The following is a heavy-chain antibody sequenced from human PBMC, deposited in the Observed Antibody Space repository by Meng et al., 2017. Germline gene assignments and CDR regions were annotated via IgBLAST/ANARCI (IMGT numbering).Heavy chain of an antibody. J-gene: IGHJ4*02. CDR1: WFSLSTGGVG. V-gene: IGHV2-5*02. CDR2: IYWDDDK. Sequence: TCKVLGLTPMQPPPTLTLTCPFSWFSLSTGGVGVGWIRQPPGKALEWLALIYWDDDKRYSPSLKSRLTITKDTSKNQVVLTMTNMDPVDTATYYCAHSYYYDSSGYYYAYYFDYWGQGTLVTVSS. D-gene: IGHD3-22*01. CDR3: AHSYYYDSSGYYYAYYFDY.